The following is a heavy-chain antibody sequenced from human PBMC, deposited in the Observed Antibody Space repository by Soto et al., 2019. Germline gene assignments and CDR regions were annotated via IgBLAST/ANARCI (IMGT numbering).Heavy chain of an antibody. CDR1: VFTFSSYG. D-gene: IGHD6-13*01. J-gene: IGHJ6*02. Sequence: PGGSLRLSCAASVFTFSSYGMHWVRQAPGKGLEWVAVIWYDGSNKYYADSVKGRFTISRDNSKNTLYLQMNSLRAEDTAVYYCARDLAAAGTGDYYYYGMDVWGQGTTVTVSS. CDR3: ARDLAAAGTGDYYYYGMDV. V-gene: IGHV3-33*01. CDR2: IWYDGSNK.